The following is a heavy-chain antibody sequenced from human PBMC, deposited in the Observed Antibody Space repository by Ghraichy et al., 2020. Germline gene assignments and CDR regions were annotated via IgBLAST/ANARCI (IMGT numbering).Heavy chain of an antibody. CDR3: ATPSRIRSYYSFDY. Sequence: ASVKVSCKVSGYTLTELSMHWVRQAPGKGLEWMGGFDPEDGETIYAQKFQGRVTMTEDTSTDTAYMELSSLRSEDTAVYYCATPSRIRSYYSFDYWGQGTLVTVSS. J-gene: IGHJ4*02. CDR2: FDPEDGET. D-gene: IGHD2-2*02. CDR1: GYTLTELS. V-gene: IGHV1-24*01.